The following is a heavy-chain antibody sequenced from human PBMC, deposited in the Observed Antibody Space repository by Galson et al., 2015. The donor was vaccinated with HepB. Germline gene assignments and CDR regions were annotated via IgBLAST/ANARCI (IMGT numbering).Heavy chain of an antibody. V-gene: IGHV3-23*01. CDR2: ISGSGAGT. CDR3: AKGDGGSYFDAFDI. CDR1: GFTFNSYA. J-gene: IGHJ3*02. D-gene: IGHD1-26*01. Sequence: SLRLSCAASGFTFNSYAMNWVRQAPGKGLEWVSGISGSGAGTYYADSVKGRFTISRDNSKNTLYLHMNSLRAEDTAIYYCAKGDGGSYFDAFDIWGQGTMVTVSS.